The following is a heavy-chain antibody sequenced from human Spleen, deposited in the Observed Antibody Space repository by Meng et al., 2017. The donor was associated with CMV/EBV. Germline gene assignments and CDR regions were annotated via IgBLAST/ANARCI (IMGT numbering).Heavy chain of an antibody. CDR3: ARVATVFGLFNGVDV. D-gene: IGHD3/OR15-3a*01. Sequence: SLKISCAASGFTVDDYAMHWVRQAPGKGLEWVSGISWNSGSIGYAGSVEGRFTISRDNAKSSLFLQMNSLRAEDTAVYYRARVATVFGLFNGVDVWGQGTTVTVSS. CDR1: GFTVDDYA. CDR2: ISWNSGSI. V-gene: IGHV3-9*01. J-gene: IGHJ6*02.